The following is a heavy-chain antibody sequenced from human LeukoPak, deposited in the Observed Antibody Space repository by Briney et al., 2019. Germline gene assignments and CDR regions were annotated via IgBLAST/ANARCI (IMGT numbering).Heavy chain of an antibody. J-gene: IGHJ4*02. Sequence: PGGSLRLSCAASGFSFSYYGMHWVRQAPGKGLEWVAVISYDGTNKYYADSVKGRFTISRDNSKNTLYLHMNSLRAEDTAVYYCAKDAAAYCSSTSCYQGYFDYWGQGTLVTVSS. CDR1: GFSFSYYG. CDR3: AKDAAAYCSSTSCYQGYFDY. CDR2: ISYDGTNK. D-gene: IGHD2-2*01. V-gene: IGHV3-30*18.